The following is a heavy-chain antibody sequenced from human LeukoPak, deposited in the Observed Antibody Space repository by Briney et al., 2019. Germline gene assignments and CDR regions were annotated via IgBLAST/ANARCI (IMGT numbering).Heavy chain of an antibody. CDR1: GCSFTSYW. Sequence: PGESLKISCKGSGCSFTSYWIGWVRQMPGKGLEWMGIIYPGDSDTRYSPSFQGQVTISADKSISTAYLQWSSLKASDTAMYYCARHQSSREGATYYFDYWGQGTLVTVSS. D-gene: IGHD1-26*01. V-gene: IGHV5-51*01. CDR2: IYPGDSDT. J-gene: IGHJ4*02. CDR3: ARHQSSREGATYYFDY.